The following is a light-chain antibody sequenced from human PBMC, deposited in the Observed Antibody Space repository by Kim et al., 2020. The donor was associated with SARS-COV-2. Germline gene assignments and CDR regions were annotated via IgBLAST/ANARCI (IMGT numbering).Light chain of an antibody. CDR3: AAWDDSLSIHYV. CDR2: EKY. J-gene: IGLJ1*01. V-gene: IGLV1-47*01. Sequence: QSVLTQPPSASGTPGQRVTISCSGSRSNIGSNCVYWYQQLPGAAPKLLIYEKYQRPSGVPDRFSGSKSGTSAALAISGLRSEDEADYYCAAWDDSLSIHYVFGTGAKVTVL. CDR1: RSNIGSNC.